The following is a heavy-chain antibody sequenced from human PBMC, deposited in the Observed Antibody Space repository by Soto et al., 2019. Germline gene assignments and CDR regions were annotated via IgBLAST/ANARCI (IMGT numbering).Heavy chain of an antibody. V-gene: IGHV3-30*18. CDR3: AKDGPVGATANFDY. Sequence: VQLVESGGGVVQPGRSLRLSCAASGFTFSSYGMHWVRQAPGKGLEWVAVISYDGSNKYYADSVKGRFTISRDNSKNTLYLQMNSLRAEDTAVYYCAKDGPVGATANFDYWGQGTLVTVSS. J-gene: IGHJ4*02. CDR1: GFTFSSYG. D-gene: IGHD1-26*01. CDR2: ISYDGSNK.